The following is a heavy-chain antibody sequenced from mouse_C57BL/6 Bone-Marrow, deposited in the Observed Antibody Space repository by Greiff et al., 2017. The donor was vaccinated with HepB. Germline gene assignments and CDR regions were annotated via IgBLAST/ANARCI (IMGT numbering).Heavy chain of an antibody. CDR2: IYPGSGNT. V-gene: IGHV1-76*01. J-gene: IGHJ3*01. CDR3: ARCIYYGFFAY. D-gene: IGHD2-1*01. CDR1: GYTFTDYY. Sequence: VQLQQSGAELVRPGASVKLSCKASGYTFTDYYINWVKQRPGQGLEWIARIYPGSGNTYYNEKFKGKATLTAEKSSSTAYMQLSSLTSEDSAVYFCARCIYYGFFAYWGQGTLVTVSA.